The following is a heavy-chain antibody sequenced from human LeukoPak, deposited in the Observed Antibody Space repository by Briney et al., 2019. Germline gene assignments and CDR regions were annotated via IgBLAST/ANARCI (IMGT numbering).Heavy chain of an antibody. CDR2: INPHKGNT. Sequence: GASVKVSCKASGYTFVTYGISRVRQAPGQGLQWMGWINPHKGNTNYAQNFQNRVTMTTDTSTNTAYMELRSLRSDDTAVYYCARDKKFVGWHHGNSVGYWGQGTLVTVSS. V-gene: IGHV1-18*01. CDR1: GYTFVTYG. CDR3: ARDKKFVGWHHGNSVGY. D-gene: IGHD4-23*01. J-gene: IGHJ4*02.